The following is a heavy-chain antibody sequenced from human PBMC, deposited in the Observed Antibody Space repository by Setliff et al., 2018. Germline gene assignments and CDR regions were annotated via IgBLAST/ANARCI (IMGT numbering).Heavy chain of an antibody. D-gene: IGHD1-1*01. CDR1: GGTFSDYH. J-gene: IGHJ4*02. CDR2: INHRGST. V-gene: IGHV4-34*01. Sequence: SETLSLTCAAYGGTFSDYHWTWIRQSPEKGLEWIGEINHRGSTNYNPSLKSRVTISIDTSRDQFSLKLISMIAADTAVYYCARTGTYRYFDHWGQGTLVTVSS. CDR3: ARTGTYRYFDH.